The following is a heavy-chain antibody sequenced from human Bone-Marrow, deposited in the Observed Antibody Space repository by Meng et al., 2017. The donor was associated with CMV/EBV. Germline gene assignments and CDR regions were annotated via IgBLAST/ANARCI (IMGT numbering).Heavy chain of an antibody. CDR1: GFTFSTYG. CDR3: ARDYNGMDV. CDR2: IWYDGSNK. V-gene: IGHV3-33*01. J-gene: IGHJ6*02. Sequence: LSLTCAASGFTFSTYGMHWVRQAPGKGLEWVAVIWYDGSNKYYGDSVKGRSTISRDNSKNTLYLQMNSLRAEDTAVYYCARDYNGMDVWGQGTTVTVYS.